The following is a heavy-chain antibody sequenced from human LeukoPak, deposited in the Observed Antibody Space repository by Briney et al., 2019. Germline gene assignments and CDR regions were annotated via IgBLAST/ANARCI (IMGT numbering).Heavy chain of an antibody. CDR1: GYSFTTYG. CDR2: IIPILGIA. D-gene: IGHD3-10*01. J-gene: IGHJ2*01. V-gene: IGHV1-69*04. Sequence: GDSVKVSCKASGYSFTTYGISWVRQAPGQGREWMGRIIPILGIANYAQKFQGRVTITADKSTSTAYMELSSLRSEDTAVYYCARAISGLGHFDLWGRGTLVTVSS. CDR3: ARAISGLGHFDL.